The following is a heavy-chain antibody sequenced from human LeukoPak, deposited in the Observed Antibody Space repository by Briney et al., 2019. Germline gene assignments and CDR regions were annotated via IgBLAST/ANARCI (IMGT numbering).Heavy chain of an antibody. Sequence: PGGSLRLSCAASGFIFSSYGMHWVRQAPGKGLEWVAFIRYNGSNKYYADSVKGRSTISRDNSKNTLYLQMNSLRVEDTAVYYCAKDFTTYYGSGTPEGWGQGTLVTVSS. V-gene: IGHV3-30*02. D-gene: IGHD3-10*01. CDR2: IRYNGSNK. CDR1: GFIFSSYG. CDR3: AKDFTTYYGSGTPEG. J-gene: IGHJ4*02.